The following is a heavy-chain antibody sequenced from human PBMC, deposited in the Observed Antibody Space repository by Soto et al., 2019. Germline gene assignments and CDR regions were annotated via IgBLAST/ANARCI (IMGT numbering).Heavy chain of an antibody. V-gene: IGHV3-11*01. Sequence: XGSLRLSCAASGFTFSDYCMSWIRQAPGKGPEWVSYISSSGSTIYYADSVKGRFTISRDNAKNSLYLQMNSLRAEDTAVYYCSRDRALYYDFWSGPNWFDHWGQGTLVTVSS. CDR1: GFTFSDYC. D-gene: IGHD3-3*01. J-gene: IGHJ5*02. CDR2: ISSSGSTI. CDR3: SRDRALYYDFWSGPNWFDH.